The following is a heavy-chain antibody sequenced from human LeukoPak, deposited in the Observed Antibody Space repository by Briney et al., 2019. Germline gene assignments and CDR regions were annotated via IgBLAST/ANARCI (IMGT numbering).Heavy chain of an antibody. J-gene: IGHJ4*02. CDR3: AIAPRGRKRRIAAPQRTFDC. CDR1: GGSFSGYY. V-gene: IGHV4-34*01. Sequence: SETLSLTCAVYGGSFSGYYWSWIRQPPGKGLEWIGEINHSGSTNYNPSLKSRVTISVDTSKNQFSLKLSSVTAADTAVCYCAIAPRGRKRRIAAPQRTFDCWGQGSLVTVSS. CDR2: INHSGST. D-gene: IGHD6-6*01.